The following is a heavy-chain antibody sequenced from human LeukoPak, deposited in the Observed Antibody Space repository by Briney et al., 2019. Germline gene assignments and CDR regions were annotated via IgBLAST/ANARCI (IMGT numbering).Heavy chain of an antibody. CDR1: GGSFSGYY. J-gene: IGHJ5*02. Sequence: SETLSLTCAVYGGSFSGYYWSWIRQPPGKGLEWIGEINHSGSTNYNPSLKSRVTISVDTSKNQFSLKLSSVTAADTAVYYCARDREVRGVINGWFDPWGQGTLVTVSS. V-gene: IGHV4-34*01. D-gene: IGHD3-10*01. CDR2: INHSGST. CDR3: ARDREVRGVINGWFDP.